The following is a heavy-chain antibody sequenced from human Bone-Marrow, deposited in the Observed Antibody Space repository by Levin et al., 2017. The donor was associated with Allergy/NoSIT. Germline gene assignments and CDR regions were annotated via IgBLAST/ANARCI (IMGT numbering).Heavy chain of an antibody. V-gene: IGHV3-53*01. CDR3: ARDWPFGSGTYDAFDL. CDR2: IYTGGAT. D-gene: IGHD3-10*01. Sequence: GGSLRLSCTASGFTMSTNYMSWVRQAPGKGLEWVSLIYTGGATYYADSVKGRFTISRDNSKNTLFLQMNSLSAEDTAVYYCARDWPFGSGTYDAFDLWGPGTMVTVSS. J-gene: IGHJ3*01. CDR1: GFTMSTNY.